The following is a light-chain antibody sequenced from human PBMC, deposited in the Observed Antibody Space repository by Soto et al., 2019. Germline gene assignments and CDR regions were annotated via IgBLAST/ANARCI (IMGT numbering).Light chain of an antibody. CDR2: NVY. J-gene: IGLJ1*01. CDR3: SAYTVSRTYV. V-gene: IGLV2-14*03. CDR1: SSDVGAYNF. Sequence: QSVLTQPASVSGSPGQSITISCTGTSSDVGAYNFVSWHQQHPAKAPKLMIYNVYDRPSGISYRFSGSKSGNTASLTISGLQGGDEADYYCSAYTVSRTYVFGTGTKVTVL.